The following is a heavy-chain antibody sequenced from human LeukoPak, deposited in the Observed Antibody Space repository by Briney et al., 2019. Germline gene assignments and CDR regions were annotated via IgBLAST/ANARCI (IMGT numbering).Heavy chain of an antibody. CDR3: AREWWRKAASGSYRGIDY. CDR1: GYTFTGYY. D-gene: IGHD6-19*01. CDR2: INPNGGGT. J-gene: IGHJ4*02. V-gene: IGHV1-2*02. Sequence: GASVKVSCKASGYTFTGYYTHWVRQAPGQGLEWMGWINPNGGGTNYAQKFQGKVTPTTDTSISTAYMDLNRLRSHDTAVYYRAREWWRKAASGSYRGIDYWGQGTLVTVSS.